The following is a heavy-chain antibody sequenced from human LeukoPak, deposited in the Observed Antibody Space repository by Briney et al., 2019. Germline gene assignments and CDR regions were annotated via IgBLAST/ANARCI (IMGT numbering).Heavy chain of an antibody. Sequence: SETLSLTCTVSSGSISTSNYYWGWVRQPPGKALEWIGNIFYSGSTYYSPSLKSRVTISLDTSRNQFSLKLSSVTAADTAVYYCAGYGGRYPYYMDVWGKGTTVTISS. D-gene: IGHD1-26*01. V-gene: IGHV4-39*07. CDR1: SGSISTSNYY. CDR3: AGYGGRYPYYMDV. CDR2: IFYSGST. J-gene: IGHJ6*03.